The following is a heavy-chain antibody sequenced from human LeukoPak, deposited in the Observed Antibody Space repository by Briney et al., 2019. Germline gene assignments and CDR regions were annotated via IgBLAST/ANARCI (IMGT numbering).Heavy chain of an antibody. V-gene: IGHV3-30*03. CDR1: GFTFDDYG. J-gene: IGHJ4*02. CDR2: ISYDGSNT. D-gene: IGHD3-22*01. Sequence: GGSLRLSCAASGFTFDDYGMSWVRQAPGKGLEWVATISYDGSNTYYADSLKGRFTISRDISKNTLYLQMNSLRAEDTAVYYCSVNMGSGYRFDYWGQGTLVTVSS. CDR3: SVNMGSGYRFDY.